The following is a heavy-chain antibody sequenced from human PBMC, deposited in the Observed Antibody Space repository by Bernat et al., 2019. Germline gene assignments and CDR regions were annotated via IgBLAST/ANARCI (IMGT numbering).Heavy chain of an antibody. CDR3: ARLVFSSGNDAFDI. D-gene: IGHD3-10*01. J-gene: IGHJ3*02. V-gene: IGHV5-51*01. CDR1: GYSFTNYW. CDR2: IYPDDSDT. Sequence: EVQLVQSGAEVKKPGESLKIPCKGSGYSFTNYWIAWVRQMPGEGLEWMGIIYPDDSDTRYSPAFQGQVTISADKSINTAYLQWSGLKASDSAMYYCARLVFSSGNDAFDIWGQGTMVTVSS.